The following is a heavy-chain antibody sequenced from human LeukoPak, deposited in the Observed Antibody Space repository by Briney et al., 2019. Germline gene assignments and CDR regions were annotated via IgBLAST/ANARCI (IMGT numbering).Heavy chain of an antibody. V-gene: IGHV3-48*03. CDR3: ARDIYGGNWPNDY. CDR2: ISSSGSTI. J-gene: IGHJ4*02. D-gene: IGHD4-23*01. Sequence: PGGSLRLSCAASGFTFSSYEMNWVRQAPGKGLEWVSYISSSGSTIYYADSVKGRFTISRDNAKNSLYLQMNSLRAEDTAVYYCARDIYGGNWPNDYWGQGTLVTVSS. CDR1: GFTFSSYE.